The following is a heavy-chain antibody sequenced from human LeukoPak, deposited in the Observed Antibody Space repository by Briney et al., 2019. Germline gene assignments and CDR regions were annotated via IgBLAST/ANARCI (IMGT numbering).Heavy chain of an antibody. CDR2: INPNSGGA. CDR1: GYTLTAYY. CDR3: ARDSIGCSSTSCYIDY. J-gene: IGHJ4*02. V-gene: IGHV1-2*06. D-gene: IGHD2-2*02. Sequence: ASVKVSCKASGYTLTAYYMHWVRQAPGQGLEWMGRINPNSGGANYAQKFQGRVTMTRDTSITTAYMELSSLRSDDTAVYYCARDSIGCSSTSCYIDYWGQGTLVTVSS.